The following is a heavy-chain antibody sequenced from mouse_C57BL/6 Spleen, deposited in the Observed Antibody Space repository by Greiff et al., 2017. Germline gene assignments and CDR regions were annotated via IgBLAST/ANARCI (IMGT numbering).Heavy chain of an antibody. Sequence: VQLQQSGAELVRPGASVKLSCTASGFNITDDYMHWVKQRPEQGLEWIGWIDPENGDTDYASKFQGTATITADPSSNTAYLQLSRLTSKDTAVYSCTTGYYYGSGYWYFDVWGTGTTVTVSS. J-gene: IGHJ1*03. CDR1: GFNITDDY. D-gene: IGHD1-1*01. V-gene: IGHV14-4*01. CDR3: TTGYYYGSGYWYFDV. CDR2: IDPENGDT.